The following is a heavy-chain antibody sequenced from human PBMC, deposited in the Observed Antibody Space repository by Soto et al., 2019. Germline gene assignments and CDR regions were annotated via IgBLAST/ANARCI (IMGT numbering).Heavy chain of an antibody. V-gene: IGHV1-2*02. CDR3: ARGGSYYAH. Sequence: GASVKVSCKASGNTNTIYFIHWLRQARGQGLEWMGWINSVSGGTNYAHKFQGRVTMTRDTSTTTAFMELSGLRSDDTAVYFCARGGSYYAHWGQGTLVTVSS. CDR1: GNTNTIYF. CDR2: INSVSGGT. D-gene: IGHD3-10*01. J-gene: IGHJ4*02.